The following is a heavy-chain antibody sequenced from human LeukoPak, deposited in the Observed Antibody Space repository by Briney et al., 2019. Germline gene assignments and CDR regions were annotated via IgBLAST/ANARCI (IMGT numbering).Heavy chain of an antibody. V-gene: IGHV3-30*18. CDR2: ISYDGSNK. CDR3: AKEGGYSYGFFAWNWFDP. J-gene: IGHJ5*02. CDR1: GFTFSSYG. Sequence: GGSLRLSCAASGFTFSSYGMHWVRQAPGKGLEWVAVISYDGSNKYYADSVKGRFTISRDNSKNTLYLQMNSLRAEDTAVYYCAKEGGYSYGFFAWNWFDPWGQGTLVTVSS. D-gene: IGHD5-18*01.